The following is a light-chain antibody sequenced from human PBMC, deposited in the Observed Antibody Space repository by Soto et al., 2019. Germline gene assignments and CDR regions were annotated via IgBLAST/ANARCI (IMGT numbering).Light chain of an antibody. CDR1: QTISTW. Sequence: DIQMTQSPSTLPASVGDRVTITCRASQTISTWLAWYQQKPGKVPKLLIYDASSLESGVPSRFSGSASGTDFTLTISSLQPEDFATYYCQQANSFPPTFGQGTKVDIK. CDR3: QQANSFPPT. J-gene: IGKJ1*01. V-gene: IGKV1-5*01. CDR2: DAS.